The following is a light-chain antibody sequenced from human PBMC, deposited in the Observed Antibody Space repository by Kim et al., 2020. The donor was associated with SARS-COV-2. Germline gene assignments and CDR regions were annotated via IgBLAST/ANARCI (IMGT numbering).Light chain of an antibody. CDR1: QGIRSS. Sequence: AAVADIVTIPCRASQGIRSSLAWYQQKSGNAPKLLLHSASNLQSGVPSKLSGSGSGTDFTLTISSLQAEDFATYYCQQYYSLPLTFGGGTKVDIK. J-gene: IGKJ4*01. CDR2: SAS. CDR3: QQYYSLPLT. V-gene: IGKV1-NL1*01.